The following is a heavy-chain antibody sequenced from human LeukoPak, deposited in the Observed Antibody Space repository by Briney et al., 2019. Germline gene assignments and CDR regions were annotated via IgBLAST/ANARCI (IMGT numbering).Heavy chain of an antibody. CDR3: ARRVTYYDYVWGSHRKYYFDY. V-gene: IGHV1-18*01. CDR1: GYTFTSYG. J-gene: IGHJ4*02. Sequence: ASVKVSCKASGYTFTSYGISWVRQAPGQGLEWMGWISAYNGNTNYAQKLQGRVTMATDTSTSTAYMELRSLRSDDTAVYYCARRVTYYDYVWGSHRKYYFDYWGQGTLVTVSS. CDR2: ISAYNGNT. D-gene: IGHD3-16*02.